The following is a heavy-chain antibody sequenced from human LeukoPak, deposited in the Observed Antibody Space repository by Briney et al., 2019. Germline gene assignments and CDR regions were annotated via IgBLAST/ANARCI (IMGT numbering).Heavy chain of an antibody. J-gene: IGHJ4*02. CDR3: AREGIGGCFDY. D-gene: IGHD3-16*01. CDR2: ISSSSSTI. V-gene: IGHV3-48*04. Sequence: PGGSLRLSCAASGFTFSSYSMNWVRQAPGKGLEWVSYISSSSSTIYYADSVKGRFTISRDNAKNSLYLQMNSLRAEDTAVYYCAREGIGGCFDYWGQGTLVTVSS. CDR1: GFTFSSYS.